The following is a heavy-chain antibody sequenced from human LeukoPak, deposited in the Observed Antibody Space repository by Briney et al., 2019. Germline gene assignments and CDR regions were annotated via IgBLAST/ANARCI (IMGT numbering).Heavy chain of an antibody. J-gene: IGHJ3*02. D-gene: IGHD3-3*01. Sequence: SETLSLTCTVSGGSISSGSYHWSWIRQPAGKGLEWIGRIYTSGSTNYNPSIKSQVTISVDTSKNQFSLKLSSVTAADTAVYYCARDLGYDFWSGYGTGTFDIWGQGTMVTVSS. CDR3: ARDLGYDFWSGYGTGTFDI. CDR2: IYTSGST. CDR1: GGSISSGSYH. V-gene: IGHV4-61*02.